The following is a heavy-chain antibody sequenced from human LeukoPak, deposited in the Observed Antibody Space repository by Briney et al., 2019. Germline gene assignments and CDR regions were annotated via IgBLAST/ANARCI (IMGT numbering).Heavy chain of an antibody. CDR2: ITGSGDTT. D-gene: IGHD5-24*01. Sequence: GGSLRLSCAASGFTFSSYAVTWVRQAPGKGLEWVSSITGSGDTTFYADSVKGRFTISRDNSKNTLYLQMHSLRAEDTAVYYCARGDGYNFFDYWGQGTLVTVSS. CDR3: ARGDGYNFFDY. CDR1: GFTFSSYA. J-gene: IGHJ4*02. V-gene: IGHV3-23*01.